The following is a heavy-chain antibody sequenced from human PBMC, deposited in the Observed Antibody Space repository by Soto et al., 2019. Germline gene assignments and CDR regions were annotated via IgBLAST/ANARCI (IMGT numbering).Heavy chain of an antibody. V-gene: IGHV4-59*01. CDR1: GGSISSYC. D-gene: IGHD3-22*01. CDR3: ARGRPYYYDSSGYPYAFDI. J-gene: IGHJ3*02. Sequence: SETLSLTCTVPGGSISSYCWSWIRQPPGKGLEWIGYIYYSGSTNYNPSLKSRVTISVDTSKNQFSLKLSSVTAADTAVYYCARGRPYYYDSSGYPYAFDIWGQGTMVTVSS. CDR2: IYYSGST.